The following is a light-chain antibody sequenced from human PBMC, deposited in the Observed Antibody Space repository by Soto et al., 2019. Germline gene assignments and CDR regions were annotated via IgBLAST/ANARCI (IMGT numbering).Light chain of an antibody. Sequence: QSALTQPASVSGSPGQSITISCTGTSSYVGSYNLVSWYQQHPGKAPKLMIYEVSKRPSGVSNRFSGSKSGNTASLTISGLQAEDEADYYCCSYAGSSPYVFGTGTKVTV. V-gene: IGLV2-23*02. J-gene: IGLJ1*01. CDR3: CSYAGSSPYV. CDR1: SSYVGSYNL. CDR2: EVS.